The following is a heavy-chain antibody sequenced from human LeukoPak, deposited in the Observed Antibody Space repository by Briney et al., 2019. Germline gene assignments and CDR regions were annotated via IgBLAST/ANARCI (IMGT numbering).Heavy chain of an antibody. J-gene: IGHJ5*02. CDR3: AVGSSATWFDP. CDR1: GFTFSNAW. Sequence: KSGGSLRLSCAASGFTFSNAWMNWVRQAPGKGLEWVGRIKRKTDGGTTDYAAPVKGRFTISRDDSKNTLYLQMNSLKTEDTAVYYCAVGSSATWFDPWGQGTQVIVSS. V-gene: IGHV3-15*07. D-gene: IGHD6-13*01. CDR2: IKRKTDGGTT.